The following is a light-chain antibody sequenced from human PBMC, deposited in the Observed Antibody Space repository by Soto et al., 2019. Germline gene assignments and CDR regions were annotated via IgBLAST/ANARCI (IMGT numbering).Light chain of an antibody. CDR2: DNN. Sequence: QSALTQPPSLSGAPGQRVTISCTGSSSNIGAGYDVHWYQQLPGTAPKLLIYDNNDRPSGVPDRFSGSKSGTSASLAISGLQAEDEADYYCQSYDSSMSGDVFGAGTKGTVL. CDR3: QSYDSSMSGDV. J-gene: IGLJ1*01. V-gene: IGLV1-40*01. CDR1: SSNIGAGYD.